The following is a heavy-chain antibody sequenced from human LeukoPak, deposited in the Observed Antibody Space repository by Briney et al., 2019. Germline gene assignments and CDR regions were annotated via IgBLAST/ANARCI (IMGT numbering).Heavy chain of an antibody. J-gene: IGHJ3*02. CDR2: IYHSGST. V-gene: IGHV4-30-2*01. CDR3: AQGGSDAFDI. CDR1: GGFNTHYY. Sequence: SETLSLTCSVSGGFNTHYYWSWIRQPPGKGLEWIGYIYHSGSTYYNPSLKSRVTISVDRSKNQFSLKLSSVTAADTAVYYCAQGGSDAFDIWGQGTMVTVSS. D-gene: IGHD5-12*01.